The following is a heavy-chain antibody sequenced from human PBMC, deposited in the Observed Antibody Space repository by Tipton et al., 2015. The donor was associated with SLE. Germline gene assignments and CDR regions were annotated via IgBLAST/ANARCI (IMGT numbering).Heavy chain of an antibody. CDR2: IYYSGST. D-gene: IGHD3-22*01. Sequence: TLSLTCTVSGGSISSHYWSWIRQPPGKGLEWIGYIYYSGSTNYNPPLKSRVTISVDTSKNQFSLKLSSVTAADTAVYYCARHDNYYDTTGYPAGGMDVWGQGTTVTVSS. J-gene: IGHJ6*02. CDR1: GGSISSHY. CDR3: ARHDNYYDTTGYPAGGMDV. V-gene: IGHV4-59*11.